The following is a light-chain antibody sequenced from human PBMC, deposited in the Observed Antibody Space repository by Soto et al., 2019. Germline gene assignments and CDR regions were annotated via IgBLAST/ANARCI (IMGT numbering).Light chain of an antibody. Sequence: QSALTQPASVSGSPGQSITISCTGTSSDVGGYNYLSWYQQHPGKAPKVMIYEVSNRPSGVSNRFSGSKSGNTASLTISGLQAEDEGDYFCSSYTTSVTPVFGGGTKVTVL. CDR1: SSDVGGYNY. V-gene: IGLV2-14*01. CDR2: EVS. CDR3: SSYTTSVTPV. J-gene: IGLJ3*02.